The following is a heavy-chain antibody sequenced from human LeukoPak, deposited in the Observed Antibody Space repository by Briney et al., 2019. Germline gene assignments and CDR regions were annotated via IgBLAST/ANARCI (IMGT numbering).Heavy chain of an antibody. CDR2: IYYSGGT. Sequence: AAETLCLTCTVSGGSISSYYWSWVRQPPGKGLEWIGYIYYSGGTSYNPSLKSRVTLSVDTSKNQFSLKLSSVTAADTAVYYCARHVRRSYHRYFDYWGQGTLVTVSS. D-gene: IGHD1-26*01. CDR1: GGSISSYY. J-gene: IGHJ4*02. CDR3: ARHVRRSYHRYFDY. V-gene: IGHV4-59*08.